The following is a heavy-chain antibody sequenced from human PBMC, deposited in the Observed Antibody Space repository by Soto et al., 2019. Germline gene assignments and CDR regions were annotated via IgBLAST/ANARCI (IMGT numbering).Heavy chain of an antibody. D-gene: IGHD2-15*01. CDR1: AGSMRNYY. CDR3: SRDVSCSGGSCYPHDWFEP. V-gene: IGHV4-59*01. J-gene: IGHJ5*02. Sequence: QVQLQQSGPGLVKPSETLSLTCSVSAGSMRNYYWSWIRQPPGKGLEWIGNVDDSGTTNYNPSLTSRVPISLDTSTNPCSLKLSCVIAADTGVYYCSRDVSCSGGSCYPHDWFEPWGQGNLVTVSS. CDR2: VDDSGTT.